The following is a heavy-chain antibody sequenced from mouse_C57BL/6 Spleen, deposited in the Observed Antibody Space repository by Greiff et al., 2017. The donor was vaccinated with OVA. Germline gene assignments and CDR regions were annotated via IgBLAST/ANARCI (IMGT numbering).Heavy chain of an antibody. CDR3: ARGDYYYAMDY. CDR1: GYTFTSYW. V-gene: IGHV1-55*01. J-gene: IGHJ4*01. CDR2: IYPGSGST. D-gene: IGHD2-13*01. Sequence: VQLQQPGAELVKPGASVKMSCKASGYTFTSYWITWVKQRPGQGLEWIGDIYPGSGSTNYNEKFKSKATLTVDTSSSTASMQLSSLTSEDSAVYFCARGDYYYAMDYWGQGTSVTVSS.